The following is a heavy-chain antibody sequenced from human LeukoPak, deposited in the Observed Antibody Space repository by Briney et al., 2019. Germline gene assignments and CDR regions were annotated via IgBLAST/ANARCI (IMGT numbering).Heavy chain of an antibody. CDR2: INSDGSST. V-gene: IGHV3-74*01. CDR3: ARGPQRGAAANYYGMDV. Sequence: PGGSLRLSCAASGFTLSNYWMHWVRQAPGKGLVWFSRINSDGSSTSYADSVKGRFTISRDNAKSTLYLQMNSLRSEDTAVYYCARGPQRGAAANYYGMDVWGQGTTVTVSS. D-gene: IGHD2-2*01. J-gene: IGHJ6*02. CDR1: GFTLSNYW.